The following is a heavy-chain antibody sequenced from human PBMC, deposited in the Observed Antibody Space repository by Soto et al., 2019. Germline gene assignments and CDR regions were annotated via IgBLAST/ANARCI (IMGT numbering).Heavy chain of an antibody. Sequence: SRVTISVDTSKNQFSLNLSSLTAADTAVYYCARADSREFDSWGQGTLVTVSS. CDR3: ARADSREFDS. D-gene: IGHD3-22*01. J-gene: IGHJ4*02. V-gene: IGHV4-34*01.